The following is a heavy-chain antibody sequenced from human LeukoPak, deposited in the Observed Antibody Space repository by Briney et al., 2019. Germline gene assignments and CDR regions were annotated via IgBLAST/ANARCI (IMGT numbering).Heavy chain of an antibody. CDR2: IIPIFDTA. D-gene: IGHD4-17*01. V-gene: IGHV1-69*05. CDR1: GGTFSGYA. Sequence: ASVKVSRKASGGTFSGYAISWVRQAPGQGLEWMGGIIPIFDTANYAQKFQGRVTISTDGSTNTAYMELSSLRSEDTAVYYCARLYGDGYFQHWGQGTLVTVSS. J-gene: IGHJ1*01. CDR3: ARLYGDGYFQH.